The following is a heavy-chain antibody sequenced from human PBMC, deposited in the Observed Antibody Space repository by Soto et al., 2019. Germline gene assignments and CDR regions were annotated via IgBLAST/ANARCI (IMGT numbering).Heavy chain of an antibody. J-gene: IGHJ4*02. V-gene: IGHV1-2*02. D-gene: IGHD2-8*02. CDR3: ARGDYGTGGYTFPYFDY. Sequence: HEHLVQSGAEVKRPGAALKVSCKASGYSFTGYYIHWVRQAPGQGLELMGWINPDSGAPNYAQNFQCSVTLTSDTSISTASMDLTSLTSDDTAVYYCARGDYGTGGYTFPYFDYWGQGTLVIVSS. CDR1: GYSFTGYY. CDR2: INPDSGAP.